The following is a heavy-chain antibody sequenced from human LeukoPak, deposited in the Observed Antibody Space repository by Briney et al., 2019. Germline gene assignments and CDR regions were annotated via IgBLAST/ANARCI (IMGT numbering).Heavy chain of an antibody. Sequence: PSETLSLTCAVYGGSFSGYYWSWIRQPPGKGLEWIGEINHSGSTNYNPSLKSRVTISVDTSKNQFSLKLSSVTAADTAVYYCARSVTMVRGVNDAFDIWGQGTMVTVSS. V-gene: IGHV4-34*01. CDR1: GGSFSGYY. CDR2: INHSGST. D-gene: IGHD3-10*01. J-gene: IGHJ3*02. CDR3: ARSVTMVRGVNDAFDI.